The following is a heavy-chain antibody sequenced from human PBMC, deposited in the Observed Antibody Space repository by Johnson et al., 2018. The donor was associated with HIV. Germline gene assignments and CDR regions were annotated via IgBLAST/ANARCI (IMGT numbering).Heavy chain of an antibody. Sequence: VQLVESGGDLVQPGGSLRLSCAASGFTFSSYDMHWVRQATGKGLEWVSAISGSGGSTYYADSVKGRFTISRDNSKNTLYLQMNSLKTEDTAVYYCTRVPGDYDFWSGSSPDVAFDIWGQGTMVTVSS. CDR3: TRVPGDYDFWSGSSPDVAFDI. D-gene: IGHD3-3*01. J-gene: IGHJ3*02. CDR2: ISGSGGST. CDR1: GFTFSSYD. V-gene: IGHV3-23*04.